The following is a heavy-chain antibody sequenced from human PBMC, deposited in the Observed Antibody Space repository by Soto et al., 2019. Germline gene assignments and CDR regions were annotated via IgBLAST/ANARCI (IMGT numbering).Heavy chain of an antibody. D-gene: IGHD6-13*01. CDR1: GYSFTAFG. J-gene: IGHJ6*02. CDR3: ARAEAYRSSWYAMDV. Sequence: QVQLVQSGAEVKKPGASVKVSCKATGYSFTAFGLIWVRQAPGQGLEWMGWISGYNGDTNYAQNLQGRVTMTTDTSTSTVSQELWSPKSDDTAVYYCARAEAYRSSWYAMDVWGQGTTVIVS. V-gene: IGHV1-18*01. CDR2: ISGYNGDT.